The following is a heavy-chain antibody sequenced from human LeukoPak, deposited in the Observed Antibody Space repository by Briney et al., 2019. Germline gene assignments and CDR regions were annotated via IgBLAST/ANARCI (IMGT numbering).Heavy chain of an antibody. V-gene: IGHV4-39*01. CDR2: IYYSGST. Sequence: PSETLSLTCTVSGGSISSSSYYWGWIRQPPGNGLEWIGSIYYSGSTYYNPSLKSRVTISVDTSKSQFSPKLSSVTAADTAVYYCASRATVTTGIDYWGQGTLVTVSS. D-gene: IGHD4-17*01. J-gene: IGHJ4*02. CDR1: GGSISSSSYY. CDR3: ASRATVTTGIDY.